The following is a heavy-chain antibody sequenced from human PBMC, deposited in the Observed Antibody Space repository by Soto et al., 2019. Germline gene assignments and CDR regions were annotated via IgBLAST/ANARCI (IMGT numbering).Heavy chain of an antibody. V-gene: IGHV3-49*03. Sequence: GGSLRLSCTASGFTFGDYAMSWFRQAPGKGLEWVGFIRSKAYGGTTEYAASVKGRFTISRDDSKSIAYLQMNSLKTEDTAVYYCTRDLGWGITIPYYWGQGTLVTVSS. J-gene: IGHJ4*02. CDR2: IRSKAYGGTT. CDR1: GFTFGDYA. CDR3: TRDLGWGITIPYY. D-gene: IGHD3-10*01.